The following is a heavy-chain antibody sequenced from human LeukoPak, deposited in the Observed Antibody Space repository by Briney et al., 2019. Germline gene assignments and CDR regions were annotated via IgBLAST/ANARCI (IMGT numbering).Heavy chain of an antibody. CDR3: ARRRYCSSTSCSPGAFDI. D-gene: IGHD2-2*01. CDR1: RYTFTGYY. J-gene: IGHJ3*02. Sequence: ASVKVSCQASRYTFTGYYIHWVRQAPGQGLEWMGRINPCTGGPNHAQKFQGRVTMTRETSISTAYMELSSLRSDDTAVYYCARRRYCSSTSCSPGAFDIWGQGTMVTVSS. V-gene: IGHV1-2*02. CDR2: INPCTGGP.